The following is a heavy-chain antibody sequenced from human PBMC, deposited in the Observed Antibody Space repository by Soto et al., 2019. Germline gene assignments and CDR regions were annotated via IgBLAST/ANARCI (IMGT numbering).Heavy chain of an antibody. CDR1: GGTFSNYA. V-gene: IGHV1-69*01. CDR3: ARPVEMATISRSYLFY. Sequence: QVQLVQSGAEVKKPGSSVKVSCKASGGTFSNYAINWVRQVPGQGLERMGGIIPIFGTANYAQKFQGRVTITADESTSTAYLDLSSLRSEDTAVYYCARPVEMATISRSYLFYWGQGTLVTVSS. D-gene: IGHD5-12*01. CDR2: IIPIFGTA. J-gene: IGHJ4*02.